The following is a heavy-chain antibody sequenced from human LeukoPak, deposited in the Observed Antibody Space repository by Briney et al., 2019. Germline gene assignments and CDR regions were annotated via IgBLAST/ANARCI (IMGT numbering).Heavy chain of an antibody. Sequence: SVKVSCKASGGTFSSYAISWVRQAPGQGLEWMGRIIPILGIANYAQKFHGRVTITADKSTSTAYIELSSLRSEDTAVYYCARDSGDSSGKGGWFDPWGQGTLVTVSS. CDR3: ARDSGDSSGKGGWFDP. V-gene: IGHV1-69*04. CDR1: GGTFSSYA. D-gene: IGHD3-22*01. J-gene: IGHJ5*02. CDR2: IIPILGIA.